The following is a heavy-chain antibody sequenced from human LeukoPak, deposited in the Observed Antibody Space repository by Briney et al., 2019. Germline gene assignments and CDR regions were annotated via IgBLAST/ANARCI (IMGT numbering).Heavy chain of an antibody. CDR1: GFTVSSNY. D-gene: IGHD5-18*01. CDR3: GRQRRGYRYGDYMDV. V-gene: IGHV3-53*01. Sequence: GGSLRLSCAASGFTVSSNYMSWVRQAPGKGLEWVSVTYSGGSTYYADSVKGRFTISRDNSKNTLYLQMNSLRAEDTAVYYCGRQRRGYRYGDYMDVWGKGTTVTISS. J-gene: IGHJ6*03. CDR2: TYSGGST.